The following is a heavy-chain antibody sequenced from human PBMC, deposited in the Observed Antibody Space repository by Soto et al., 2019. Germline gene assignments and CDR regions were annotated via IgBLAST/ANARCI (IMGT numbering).Heavy chain of an antibody. CDR2: IIPILGST. Sequence: QVQLLQSGAELREPGSSVRVSCTPSGGTFVSSAFAWVRQAPGGKIEWMGGIIPILGSTKYAEKFLGRLTIRADDSSRTAYLELSSLTFDDTAVYFCAKKKPPGDSNKAWLDPWGQGTLVTVST. J-gene: IGHJ5*02. CDR1: GGTFVSSA. V-gene: IGHV1-69*01. CDR3: AKKKPPGDSNKAWLDP. D-gene: IGHD2-8*01.